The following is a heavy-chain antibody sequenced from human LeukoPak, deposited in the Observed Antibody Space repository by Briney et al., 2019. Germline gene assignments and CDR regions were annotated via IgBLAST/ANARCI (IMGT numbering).Heavy chain of an antibody. D-gene: IGHD6-19*01. CDR3: ARDKESTSSGSYYFDY. J-gene: IGHJ4*02. V-gene: IGHV4-59*01. CDR2: IYYSGST. CDR1: GGSISSYY. Sequence: SETLSLTCTISGGSISSYYWSWIRQHPGKGLEWIGHIYYSGSTIYNPSLQSRVTMSVDTTKNQFSLKLSSVTAADTAIYYCARDKESTSSGSYYFDYWGQGTLVTVSS.